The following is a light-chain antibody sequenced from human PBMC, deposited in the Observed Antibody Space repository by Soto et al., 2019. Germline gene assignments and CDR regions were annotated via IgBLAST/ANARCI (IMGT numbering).Light chain of an antibody. CDR3: QQFGSSPGFT. CDR2: GAS. CDR1: QSINNRY. V-gene: IGKV3-20*01. Sequence: EIVLTQSPGTLSLSPGERATLSCRASQSINNRYLAWYQQKPGQAPRLLIYGASSRATGIPDTFSGSGSGTDSTLTISRLEPEDFAVYYCQQFGSSPGFTFGPGTKVDMK. J-gene: IGKJ3*01.